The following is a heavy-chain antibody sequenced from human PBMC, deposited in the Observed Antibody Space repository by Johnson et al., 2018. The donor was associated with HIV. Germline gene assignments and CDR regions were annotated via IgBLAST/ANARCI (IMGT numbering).Heavy chain of an antibody. CDR3: ARLGFYNWNGGGALDI. CDR2: IYSGGST. D-gene: IGHD1-20*01. CDR1: GFTVSSNY. V-gene: IGHV3-53*01. J-gene: IGHJ3*02. Sequence: VQLVESGGGVVQPWGSLRLSCAASGFTVSSNYMSWVRQAPGKGLEWVSVIYSGGSTYTADSVKGRFTISRDNSKNTLYLQMNSLRAEDTAVYYCARLGFYNWNGGGALDIWGQGTMVTVSS.